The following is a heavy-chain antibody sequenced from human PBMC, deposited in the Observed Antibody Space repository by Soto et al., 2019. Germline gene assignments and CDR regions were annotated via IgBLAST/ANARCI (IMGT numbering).Heavy chain of an antibody. CDR1: GGSISSYY. Sequence: SETLSLTCTVSGGSISSYYWSWIRQPPGKGLEWIGYIYYSGSTNYNPSLKSRVTISVDTSKNQFSLKLSSVTAADTAVYYCATSSKGYCSGGSCYGWFDPWGQGTLVTVSS. CDR2: IYYSGST. J-gene: IGHJ5*02. V-gene: IGHV4-59*08. CDR3: ATSSKGYCSGGSCYGWFDP. D-gene: IGHD2-15*01.